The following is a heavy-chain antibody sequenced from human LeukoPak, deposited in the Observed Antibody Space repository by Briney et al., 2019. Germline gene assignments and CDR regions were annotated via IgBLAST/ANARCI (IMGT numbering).Heavy chain of an antibody. J-gene: IGHJ3*02. V-gene: IGHV1-18*01. CDR3: ARDTPRVRRIVVVTANAFDI. Sequence: ASVKVSCKASGYTFTSYGISWVGQAPGQGLEWMGWISAYNGNTNYAQKLQGRVTMTTDTSTSTAYMELRSLRSDDTAVYYCARDTPRVRRIVVVTANAFDIWGQGTMVTVSS. D-gene: IGHD2-21*02. CDR2: ISAYNGNT. CDR1: GYTFTSYG.